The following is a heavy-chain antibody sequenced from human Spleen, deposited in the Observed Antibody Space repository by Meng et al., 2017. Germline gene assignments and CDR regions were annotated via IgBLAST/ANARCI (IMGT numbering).Heavy chain of an antibody. CDR1: GYTFTSYG. CDR3: VRADPMDAFDI. CDR2: ISAYNGNT. V-gene: IGHV1-18*04. Sequence: ASVKVSCKASGYTFTSYGVSWVRQAAGQGLEWMGWISAYNGNTNYAQKFQGRVTMTTDTSTSTAYMELRSLRSGDTAVYYCVRADPMDAFDIWGQGTMVTVS. D-gene: IGHD2-2*01. J-gene: IGHJ3*02.